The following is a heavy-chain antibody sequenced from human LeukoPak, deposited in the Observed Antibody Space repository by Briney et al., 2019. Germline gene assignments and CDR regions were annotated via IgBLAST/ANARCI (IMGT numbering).Heavy chain of an antibody. D-gene: IGHD3-10*01. CDR1: GGTFSSYA. V-gene: IGHV1-69*04. J-gene: IGHJ5*02. CDR3: ARQLIPMVRGWFVP. Sequence: SVKVSCKASGGTFSSYAISWVRQAPGQGLEWMGRIIPILGIANYAQKFQGRVTITADKSTSTAYMELSSLRSEDTAVYYCARQLIPMVRGWFVPWGQGTLVTVSS. CDR2: IIPILGIA.